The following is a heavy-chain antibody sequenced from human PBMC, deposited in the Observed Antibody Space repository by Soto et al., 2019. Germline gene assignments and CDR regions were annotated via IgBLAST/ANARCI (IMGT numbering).Heavy chain of an antibody. CDR2: IWYDGSNK. V-gene: IGHV3-33*01. CDR1: GFTFSSYG. Sequence: QVQLVESGGGVVQPGRSLRLSCAASGFTFSSYGMHWVRQAPGKGLEWVAVIWYDGSNKYYADSVKGRFTISRDNSKNTLYLQMNSLRAEDTAVYYCAREREKYSSSSESDYWGQGTLVTVSS. D-gene: IGHD6-6*01. CDR3: AREREKYSSSSESDY. J-gene: IGHJ4*02.